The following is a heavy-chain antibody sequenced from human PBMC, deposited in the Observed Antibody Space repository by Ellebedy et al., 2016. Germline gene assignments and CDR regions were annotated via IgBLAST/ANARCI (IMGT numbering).Heavy chain of an antibody. CDR2: ISAGGDNT. V-gene: IGHV3-23*01. D-gene: IGHD3/OR15-3a*01. J-gene: IGHJ4*02. Sequence: GGSLRLXXGASGFSFNTFFMGWVRQPPGKGLEWVSTISAGGDNTQFADSVKGRFTDSRDNSRNTVYLQMNDLRVEDTALHYCRHGHYADYWGQGTLVTVSS. CDR1: GFSFNTFF. CDR3: RHGHYADY.